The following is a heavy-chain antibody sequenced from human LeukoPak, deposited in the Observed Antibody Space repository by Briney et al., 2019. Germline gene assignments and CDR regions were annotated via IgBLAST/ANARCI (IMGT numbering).Heavy chain of an antibody. V-gene: IGHV4-59*01. D-gene: IGHD2-21*02. Sequence: ETLSLTCTVSGGSISSYYWSWIRQPPGKGLEWIGYIYYSGSTNYNPSLKSRVTISVDTSKNQFSLKLSSVTAADTAVYYCARAYCGGDCYSRGSYYGMDVWGQGTTVTVSS. J-gene: IGHJ6*02. CDR1: GGSISSYY. CDR3: ARAYCGGDCYSRGSYYGMDV. CDR2: IYYSGST.